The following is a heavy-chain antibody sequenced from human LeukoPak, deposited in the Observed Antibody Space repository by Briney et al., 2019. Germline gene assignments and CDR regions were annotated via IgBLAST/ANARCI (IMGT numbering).Heavy chain of an antibody. J-gene: IGHJ4*02. D-gene: IGHD3-16*01. Sequence: SETLSLTCTVSGGSISSSSYYWGWIRQPPGKGLEWIGSIYYSGSTYYNPSLKSRVTISVDTSKNQFSLKLSSVIAADTAVYYCARHMTERDYWGQGTLVTVSS. CDR2: IYYSGST. CDR1: GGSISSSSYY. V-gene: IGHV4-39*01. CDR3: ARHMTERDY.